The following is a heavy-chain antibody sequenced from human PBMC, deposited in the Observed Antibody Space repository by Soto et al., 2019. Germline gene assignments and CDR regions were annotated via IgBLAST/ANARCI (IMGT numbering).Heavy chain of an antibody. CDR2: IYSNGDT. D-gene: IGHD6-6*01. Sequence: SETLSLTCSVSSDSMNSGGYYWSWIRQHPGKGLEWIGYIYSNGDTYYNPSLKSRVTISVDTSKNQFSLNLTSVTAADTAVYYCAGRGGSSSGYYYYAMDVWGQGTTVTGSS. V-gene: IGHV4-31*03. CDR1: SDSMNSGGYY. J-gene: IGHJ6*02. CDR3: AGRGGSSSGYYYYAMDV.